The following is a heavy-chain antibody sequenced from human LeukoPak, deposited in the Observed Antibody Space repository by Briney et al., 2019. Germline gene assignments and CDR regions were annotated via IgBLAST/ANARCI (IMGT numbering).Heavy chain of an antibody. CDR2: ISSIGTTI. V-gene: IGHV3-48*03. J-gene: IGHJ4*02. CDR1: GSTFSIYE. D-gene: IGHD1-26*01. Sequence: GGSLRLSCAASGSTFSIYEMNWVRQAPGKGLEWVSYISSIGTTIYYADSVKGRFAISRDNAKNSLYLQMNSLRAEDTAVYYCARGERGDYWGQGTLVTVSS. CDR3: ARGERGDY.